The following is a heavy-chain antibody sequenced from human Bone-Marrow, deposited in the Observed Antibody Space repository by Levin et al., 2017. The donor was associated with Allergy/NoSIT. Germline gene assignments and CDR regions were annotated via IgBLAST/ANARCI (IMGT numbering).Heavy chain of an antibody. CDR2: IVDSGNT. CDR3: ARAGKQQLVRRNWFDP. Sequence: PSETLSLTCAVYGGSLRNYYWSWVRQPPGRGLEWIGEIVDSGNTNYNPSLKSRVTMSIDMSKNQFSLKVKSVTAADAAVYYCARAGKQQLVRRNWFDPWAQGTLVTVSS. V-gene: IGHV4-34*12. CDR1: GGSLRNYY. D-gene: IGHD6-13*01. J-gene: IGHJ5*02.